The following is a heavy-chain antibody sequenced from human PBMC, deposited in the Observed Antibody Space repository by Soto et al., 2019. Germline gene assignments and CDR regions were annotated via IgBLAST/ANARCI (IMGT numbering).Heavy chain of an antibody. V-gene: IGHV4-59*08. CDR1: GGSISSHY. CDR3: ASRFSGGDYWYFDL. Sequence: VQLQESGPGLVKPSETLSLTCAVSGGSISSHYWSWIRQPPGKGLEWIGYIHYSGTTNYSPALKSRVTTSLDTSKHPFSLNLRSVTAADTAVYYCASRFSGGDYWYFDLWGRGTLVTVSS. D-gene: IGHD2-21*01. CDR2: IHYSGTT. J-gene: IGHJ2*01.